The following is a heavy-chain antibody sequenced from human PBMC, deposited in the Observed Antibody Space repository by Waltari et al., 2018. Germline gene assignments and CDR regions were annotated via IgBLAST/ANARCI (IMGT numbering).Heavy chain of an antibody. J-gene: IGHJ4*02. V-gene: IGHV1-18*01. D-gene: IGHD4-17*01. Sequence: QVQLVQSGAEVKKPGASVKVSCKSSGYTFANYGVTWVRQAPGQGLEWMGAISGFNGNTHYAQKFQGIVTMTTDTSTHTTYMDLKSLTSDDTAIYYCARMDPTVTTTFDYWGQGTLVTVSA. CDR1: GYTFANYG. CDR2: ISGFNGNT. CDR3: ARMDPTVTTTFDY.